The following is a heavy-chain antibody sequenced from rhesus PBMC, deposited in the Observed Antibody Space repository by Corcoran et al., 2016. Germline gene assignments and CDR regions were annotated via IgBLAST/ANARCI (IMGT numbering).Heavy chain of an antibody. CDR2: ISGSGGST. V-gene: IGHV4-57*01. CDR1: GGSIRRSNC. CDR3: ARGIAAAGTFDY. Sequence: QLQLQESGPGLVKPSETLSLTCAVSGGSIRRSNCWSWIRQPPGKGLEWIGRISGSGGSTSYNPSLKSRVTISTDTSKNQFSLKLSSVTAADTAVYYCARGIAAAGTFDYWGQGVLVTVSS. J-gene: IGHJ4*01. D-gene: IGHD6-25*01.